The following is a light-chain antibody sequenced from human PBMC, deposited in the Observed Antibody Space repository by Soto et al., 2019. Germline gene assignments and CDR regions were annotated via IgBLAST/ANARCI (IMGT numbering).Light chain of an antibody. CDR2: DAS. CDR3: QQRSNWPPRVN. Sequence: EIVLTQSPATLSLSPGERATLSCRASQSVSSYLAWYQQKPGQAPRLLIYDASNRATGIPARFSGSGSGTDFTLTISSLEPEDFAVYYCQQRSNWPPRVNFGQGTHWRL. J-gene: IGKJ5*01. CDR1: QSVSSY. V-gene: IGKV3-11*01.